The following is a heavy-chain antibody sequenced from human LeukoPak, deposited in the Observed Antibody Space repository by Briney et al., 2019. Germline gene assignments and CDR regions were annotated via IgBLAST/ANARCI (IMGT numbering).Heavy chain of an antibody. J-gene: IGHJ3*02. CDR2: IIPIFGTA. CDR3: ARDWGYYDSSGYLAAFDI. Sequence: SVKVSYKASGGTFSSYAISWVRQAPGQGLEWMGGIIPIFGTANYAQKFQGRVTITADESTSTAYMELSSLRSEDTAVYYCARDWGYYDSSGYLAAFDIWGQGTMVTVSS. CDR1: GGTFSSYA. V-gene: IGHV1-69*13. D-gene: IGHD3-22*01.